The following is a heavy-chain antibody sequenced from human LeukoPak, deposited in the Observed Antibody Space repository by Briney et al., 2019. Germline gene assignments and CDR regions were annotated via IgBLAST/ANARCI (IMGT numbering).Heavy chain of an antibody. J-gene: IGHJ4*02. CDR1: GFSINTYT. CDR3: AKDLSGSQTTFDY. Sequence: PGGSLRLSCDASGFSINTYTMYWARQAPGKGLEWVSAISGSGGSTYYADSVKGRFTISRDNSKNTLYLQMNSLRAEDTAVYYCAKDLSGSQTTFDYWGQGTLVTVSS. CDR2: ISGSGGST. V-gene: IGHV3-23*01. D-gene: IGHD1-26*01.